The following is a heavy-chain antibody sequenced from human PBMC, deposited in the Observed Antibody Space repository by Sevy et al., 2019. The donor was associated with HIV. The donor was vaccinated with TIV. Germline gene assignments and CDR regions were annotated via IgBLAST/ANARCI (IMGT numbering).Heavy chain of an antibody. D-gene: IGHD1-26*01. CDR1: GYSISSGYY. CDR3: ARQEEKWGGPFDI. Sequence: SETLSLTCAVSGYSISSGYYWGWIRQPPGKGLEWIGSIYHSGSTYYNPSLKSRVTISVDTSKNQFSLKLSSVTAADTAVYYCARQEEKWGGPFDILGQGTMVTVSS. V-gene: IGHV4-38-2*01. J-gene: IGHJ3*02. CDR2: IYHSGST.